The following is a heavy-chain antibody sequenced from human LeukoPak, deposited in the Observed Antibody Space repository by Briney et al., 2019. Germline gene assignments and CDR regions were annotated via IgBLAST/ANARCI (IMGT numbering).Heavy chain of an antibody. CDR2: IIPIFGTA. J-gene: IGHJ6*03. CDR3: ATRWFGNGYYYYYMDV. Sequence: GASVKVSCKASGYTFTGYYMHWVRQAPGQGLEWMGGIIPIFGTANYAQKFQGRVTITADESTSTAYMELSSLRSEDTAVYYCATRWFGNGYYYYYMDVRGKGTTVTISS. D-gene: IGHD3-10*01. V-gene: IGHV1-69*13. CDR1: GYTFTGYY.